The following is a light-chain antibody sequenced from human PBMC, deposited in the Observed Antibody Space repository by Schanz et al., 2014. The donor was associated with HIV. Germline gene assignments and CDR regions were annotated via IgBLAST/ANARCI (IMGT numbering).Light chain of an antibody. V-gene: IGKV1-9*01. CDR2: AAS. J-gene: IGKJ2*01. Sequence: DIQLTQSPSFLSASVGDRVTITCRASQGISSYLAWYQQKPGKAPKLLIYAASTLQSGVPSRFSGSGSGTEFTLTISSLQPGDFATYYCLQYNDDVYTFGQGTKLEIK. CDR3: LQYNDDVYT. CDR1: QGISSY.